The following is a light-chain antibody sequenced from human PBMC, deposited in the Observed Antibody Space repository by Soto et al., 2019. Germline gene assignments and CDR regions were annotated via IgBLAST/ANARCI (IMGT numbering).Light chain of an antibody. J-gene: IGKJ4*01. CDR3: QQYGTSPLT. Sequence: EIVLTQSPGTLSLSPGERASLSCRASQSVTSSYLAWYQQRPGQAPRLLIYGASSRAAAIPDRFSGSGSGTDFTLTISRQEPEDFAVYYCQQYGTSPLTFGGGTKVEIK. CDR1: QSVTSSY. CDR2: GAS. V-gene: IGKV3-20*01.